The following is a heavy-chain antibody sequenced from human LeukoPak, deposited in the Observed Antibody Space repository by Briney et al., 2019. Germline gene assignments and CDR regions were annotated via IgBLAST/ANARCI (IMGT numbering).Heavy chain of an antibody. Sequence: GGSLRLSCSASGFPFSSYAMHWVRHSPGKGLEYVSGISTNGGSTYYADSVKGRFTVSRDNSKNTLYLQMSSLRAEDTAVYYCVKGYGDYYFYYGMDVWGQGTTVTVSS. CDR3: VKGYGDYYFYYGMDV. J-gene: IGHJ6*02. CDR2: ISTNGGST. V-gene: IGHV3-64D*06. D-gene: IGHD4-17*01. CDR1: GFPFSSYA.